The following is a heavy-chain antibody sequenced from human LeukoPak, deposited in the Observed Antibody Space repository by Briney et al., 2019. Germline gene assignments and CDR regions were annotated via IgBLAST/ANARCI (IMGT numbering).Heavy chain of an antibody. CDR2: FHNSGTS. J-gene: IGHJ4*02. CDR1: DDSISDYY. D-gene: IGHD3-16*01. Sequence: SETLSLTCTVSDDSISDYYRGWIRQPPGKGLEWIGYFHNSGTSTYNPSLKSRVTISADTSKNQFSLKLNSLTTADTAVYYCTRGAGWLIDYWGQGTLISVSS. CDR3: TRGAGWLIDY. V-gene: IGHV4-59*01.